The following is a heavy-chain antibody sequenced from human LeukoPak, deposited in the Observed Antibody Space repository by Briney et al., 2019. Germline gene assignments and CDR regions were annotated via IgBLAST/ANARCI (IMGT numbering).Heavy chain of an antibody. CDR1: GGSISSGTYY. CDR3: ARRGTTVVVDY. D-gene: IGHD1-7*01. J-gene: IGHJ4*02. Sequence: PSETLSLTCTVSGGSISSGTYYWNWIRQPPGKGLEWIGSISYSGSTNYNPSLKSRVTMSVDTSKNQFSLNLTSVTDADTAVYYCARRGTTVVVDYWGQGTLVIVSS. V-gene: IGHV4-39*01. CDR2: ISYSGST.